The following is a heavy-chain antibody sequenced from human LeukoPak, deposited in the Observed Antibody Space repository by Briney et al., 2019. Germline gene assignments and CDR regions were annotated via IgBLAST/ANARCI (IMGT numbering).Heavy chain of an antibody. CDR1: GFTFSSYA. J-gene: IGHJ6*03. V-gene: IGHV3-30*04. D-gene: IGHD3-22*01. CDR2: ISYDGSNK. CDR3: ARDPFGYDSSGYYNLLFGYYMDV. Sequence: PGGSLRLSCAASGFTFSSYAMHWVRQAPGKGLEWVAVISYDGSNKYYADSVKGRFTISRDNSKNTLYLQMNSLRAEDTAVYYCARDPFGYDSSGYYNLLFGYYMDVWGKGTTVTVSS.